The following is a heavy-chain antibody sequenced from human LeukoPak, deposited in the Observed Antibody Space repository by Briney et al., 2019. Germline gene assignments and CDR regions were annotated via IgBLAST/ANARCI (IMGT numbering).Heavy chain of an antibody. V-gene: IGHV3-30-3*01. CDR3: ARRFYGGNPGLYMDV. CDR1: GFTFSSYA. D-gene: IGHD4-23*01. Sequence: GGSLRLSCAASGFTFSSYAMNWVRQAPGKGLEWVAVISYDGSNKYYADSGKGRFTISRDNSKNTLYLQMNSLRAEDTAVYYCARRFYGGNPGLYMDVWGKGTTVTVSS. CDR2: ISYDGSNK. J-gene: IGHJ6*03.